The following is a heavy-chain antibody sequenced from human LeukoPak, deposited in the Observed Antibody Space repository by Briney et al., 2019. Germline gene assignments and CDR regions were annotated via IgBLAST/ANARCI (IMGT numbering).Heavy chain of an antibody. CDR1: GFTVSSNY. V-gene: IGHV3-11*01. CDR2: ISSSGSTI. CDR3: ARDLGDTPASYGMDV. D-gene: IGHD3-16*01. Sequence: GGSLRLSCAASGFTVSSNYMGWVRQAPGKGLEWVSYISSSGSTIYYADSVKGRFTISRDNAKNSLYLQMNSLRAEDTAVYYCARDLGDTPASYGMDVWGLGTTVTVSS. J-gene: IGHJ6*02.